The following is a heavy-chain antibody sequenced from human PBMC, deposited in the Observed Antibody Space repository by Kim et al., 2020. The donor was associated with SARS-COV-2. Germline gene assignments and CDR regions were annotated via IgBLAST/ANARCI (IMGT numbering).Heavy chain of an antibody. Sequence: ASVKVSCKVSGYTLTELSMHWVRQAPGKGLEWMGGFDPEDGETIYAQKFQGRVTMTEDTSTDTAYMELSSLRSEDTAVYYCATAFSVRGVIPFTYYYYSGMAVWGQGTTVTVSS. CDR2: FDPEDGET. J-gene: IGHJ6*02. CDR1: GYTLTELS. CDR3: ATAFSVRGVIPFTYYYYSGMAV. D-gene: IGHD3-10*01. V-gene: IGHV1-24*01.